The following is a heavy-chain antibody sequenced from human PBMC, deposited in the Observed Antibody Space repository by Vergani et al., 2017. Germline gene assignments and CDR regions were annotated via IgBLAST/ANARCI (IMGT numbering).Heavy chain of an antibody. CDR3: AKELGARYRGPSDPYDYYGMDV. CDR2: IYSGGRT. Sequence: EVQLVETGGGLIQPGGSLRLSCAASGFTFSSNYMSWVRQAPGKGLEWVAVIYSGGRTYYADSVKGRFTISRDNSKNTPYLKMNRLRAEDTAVYYCAKELGARYRGPSDPYDYYGMDVWGQGTTVTVSS. D-gene: IGHD5-18*01. CDR1: GFTFSSNY. J-gene: IGHJ6*02. V-gene: IGHV3-53*05.